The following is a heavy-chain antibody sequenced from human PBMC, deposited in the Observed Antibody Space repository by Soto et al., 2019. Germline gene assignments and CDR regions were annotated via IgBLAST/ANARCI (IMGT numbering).Heavy chain of an antibody. Sequence: LSLTCTVSGGSISSYYWSWIRQPPGKGLEWIGYIYYSGSTNYNPSLKSRVTISVDTSKNQFSLKLSSVTAADTAVYYCARGPLRDSTDFDYWGQGTLVTVSS. CDR3: ARGPLRDSTDFDY. CDR2: IYYSGST. J-gene: IGHJ4*02. V-gene: IGHV4-59*01. D-gene: IGHD6-13*01. CDR1: GGSISSYY.